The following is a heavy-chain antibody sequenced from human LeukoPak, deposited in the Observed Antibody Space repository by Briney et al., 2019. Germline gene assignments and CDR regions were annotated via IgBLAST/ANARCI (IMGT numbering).Heavy chain of an antibody. CDR2: IDPPSGAP. J-gene: IGHJ4*02. Sequence: GASVKVSCKASGYTFTDQFIHWLRQAPGQGLEWMGWIDPPSGAPHYAPKFQDRVTMTRDTSIATAYLEVHRLKSDDTAVYYCARSGFSTGFYLDFWGQGTLISVSS. CDR1: GYTFTDQF. D-gene: IGHD6-19*01. V-gene: IGHV1-2*02. CDR3: ARSGFSTGFYLDF.